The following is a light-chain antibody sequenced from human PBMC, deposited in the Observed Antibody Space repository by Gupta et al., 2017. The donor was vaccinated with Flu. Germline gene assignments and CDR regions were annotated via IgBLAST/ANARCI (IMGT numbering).Light chain of an antibody. V-gene: IGLV8-61*01. CDR1: SGSVSTNFY. CDR2: NTN. J-gene: IGLJ3*02. Sequence: QTVVTQEPSFSVSPGGTVTLTCGLSSGSVSTNFYPSWYQQTPGQAPRTLIYNTNTRSSGVPDRFSGSIRGNKAALIITGAQADDESDYYCVLYMGSGSWVFGGGTKLTVL. CDR3: VLYMGSGSWV.